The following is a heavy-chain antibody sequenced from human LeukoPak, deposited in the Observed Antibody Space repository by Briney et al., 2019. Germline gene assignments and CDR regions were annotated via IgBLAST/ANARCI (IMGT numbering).Heavy chain of an antibody. V-gene: IGHV3-21*01. CDR3: ARDGSSTSYLGY. J-gene: IGHJ4*02. CDR2: IGISSNKI. CDR1: GFTLRSYT. D-gene: IGHD2-2*01. Sequence: GGSLRLSCAASGFTLRSYTMNWVRQAPGKGLEWVSSIGISSNKIYYADSVKGRFTISRDNAKNSLYLQMNSLRAEDTAVYYCARDGSSTSYLGYWGQGTLVTVSS.